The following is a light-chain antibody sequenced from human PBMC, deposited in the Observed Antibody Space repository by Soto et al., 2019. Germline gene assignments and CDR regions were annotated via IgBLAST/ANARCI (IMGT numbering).Light chain of an antibody. CDR2: AAS. CDR1: QSINTY. V-gene: IGKV1-39*01. Sequence: DIQVTQSPPSLSASVGDRVTITCRASQSINTYLNWYQQKPGKAPKLLILAASRLQSGVPSRFSGSGSGKDFTFTITSLQTEDFATYYCQQSYSIPPWTFGQGTKVEI. J-gene: IGKJ1*01. CDR3: QQSYSIPPWT.